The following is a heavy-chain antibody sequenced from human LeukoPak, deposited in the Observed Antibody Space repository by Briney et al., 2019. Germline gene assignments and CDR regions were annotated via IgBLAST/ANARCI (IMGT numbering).Heavy chain of an antibody. CDR3: AGTTSSGLLGDAFDI. J-gene: IGHJ3*02. V-gene: IGHV2-5*02. CDR1: GLSLTTSGVG. CDR2: MYWDDDE. D-gene: IGHD3/OR15-3a*01. Sequence: SAPTLVNPTQALTLTCTLSGLSLTTSGVGVGWIRQPTGKALEWLAIMYWDDDERYSPSLKNRLTLTQDPSKTQVVLRMTNMDPADTGTYYCAGTTSSGLLGDAFDIWGQGTMVTVFS.